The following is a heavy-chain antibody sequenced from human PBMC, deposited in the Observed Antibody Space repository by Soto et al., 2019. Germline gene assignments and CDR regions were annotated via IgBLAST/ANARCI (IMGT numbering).Heavy chain of an antibody. CDR3: ARDRSIAVADPYNWLDP. CDR2: ISAYNGNT. CDR1: GYTFTSYG. D-gene: IGHD6-19*01. Sequence: ASVKVSCKAPGYTFTSYGISWVRQAPGQGLEWMGWISAYNGNTNYAQKLQGRVTMTTDTSTSTAYMELRSLRSDDTAVYYCARDRSIAVADPYNWLDPWGQGTLVTVSS. J-gene: IGHJ5*02. V-gene: IGHV1-18*04.